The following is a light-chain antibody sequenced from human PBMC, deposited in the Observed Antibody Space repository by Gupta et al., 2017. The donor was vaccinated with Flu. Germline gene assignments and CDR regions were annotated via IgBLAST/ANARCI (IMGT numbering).Light chain of an antibody. CDR3: AAWDDRLSGPTSYV. CDR2: NNN. CDR1: NSNIGSNV. Sequence: QYVLTQPPSASETPGQRVTISCSGSNSNIGSNVVNWYQQLPGTAPKLLIYNNNQRPSGVPDRFSGSKSGTSAALAISGLQSEDEADYYCAAWDDRLSGPTSYVVGTGNKVTVL. V-gene: IGLV1-44*01. J-gene: IGLJ1*01.